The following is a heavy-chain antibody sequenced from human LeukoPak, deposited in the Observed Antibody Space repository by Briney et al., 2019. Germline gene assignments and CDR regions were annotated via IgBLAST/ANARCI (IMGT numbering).Heavy chain of an antibody. CDR1: GFAFSSYG. CDR3: AKDRDYGDYPSAYYYYMDV. J-gene: IGHJ6*03. D-gene: IGHD4-17*01. Sequence: GGSLRLSCAASGFAFSSYGMSWVRQAPGKGLEWVSSISGNGGRTYYADSVKGRFTISRDNSKNTLYLQMNSVRVEDTAVYHCAKDRDYGDYPSAYYYYMDVWGNGTTVTVSS. V-gene: IGHV3-23*01. CDR2: ISGNGGRT.